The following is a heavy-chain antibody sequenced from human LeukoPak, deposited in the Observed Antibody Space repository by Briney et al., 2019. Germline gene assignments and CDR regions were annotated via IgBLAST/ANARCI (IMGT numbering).Heavy chain of an antibody. CDR1: GFSFSSDW. Sequence: GGSLRLSCAASGFSFSSDWMSWVRQAPGKGLEWVANIRRDGSQKYYVDSVKGRFTIARDNADNSLYLHMNSLRAEDTAVYYCARPLMGGGNSPFDSWGQGTLVTVSS. V-gene: IGHV3-7*05. D-gene: IGHD4-23*01. J-gene: IGHJ4*02. CDR2: IRRDGSQK. CDR3: ARPLMGGGNSPFDS.